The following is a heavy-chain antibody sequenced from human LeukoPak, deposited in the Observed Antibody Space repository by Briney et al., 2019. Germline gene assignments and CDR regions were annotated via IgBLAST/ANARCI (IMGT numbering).Heavy chain of an antibody. D-gene: IGHD2-8*01. CDR2: INHGGST. Sequence: SETLSLACAVYGGSFSGDFWSWIRQSPGKGLEWIGEINHGGSTTYNPSLKSRVTISVDTSKNQFSLKLSSVTAADTAVYYCARGRWDIVLMVYAIGAFDIWGQGTMVTVSS. CDR1: GGSFSGDF. J-gene: IGHJ3*02. CDR3: ARGRWDIVLMVYAIGAFDI. V-gene: IGHV4-34*01.